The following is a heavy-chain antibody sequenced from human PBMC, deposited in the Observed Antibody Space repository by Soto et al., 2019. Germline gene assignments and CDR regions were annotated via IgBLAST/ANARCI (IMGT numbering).Heavy chain of an antibody. CDR2: IYYRGST. J-gene: IGHJ4*02. V-gene: IGHV4-30-4*01. D-gene: IGHD5-18*01. CDR1: VGYINSGDYY. Sequence: QVQLQESGPGLVKPSQTLSLTCTVSVGYINSGDYYWSWISQPPGKGLEWMGYIYYRGSTYYDPYLESRVTISVDTSKNQFSLKLTSVTAADTAVYYCARGRWLIDYWGQGTLVTVSS. CDR3: ARGRWLIDY.